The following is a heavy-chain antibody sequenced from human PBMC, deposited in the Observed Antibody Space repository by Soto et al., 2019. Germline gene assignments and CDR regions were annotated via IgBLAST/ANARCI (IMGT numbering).Heavy chain of an antibody. V-gene: IGHV3-11*01. D-gene: IGHD3-16*01. Sequence: QEQLVESGGGLVKPGGSLRLSCAASGFSFSDYYMSWIRQAPGKGLEWVAYISNSGATIYYGDSVKGRFTISRDNAKDSLYLQMSSLRAEDTAVYYCAKLPFPWGWFDPWGQGTLVTVSS. CDR1: GFSFSDYY. J-gene: IGHJ5*02. CDR2: ISNSGATI. CDR3: AKLPFPWGWFDP.